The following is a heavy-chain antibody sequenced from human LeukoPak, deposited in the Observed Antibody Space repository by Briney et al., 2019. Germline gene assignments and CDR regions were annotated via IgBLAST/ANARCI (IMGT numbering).Heavy chain of an antibody. D-gene: IGHD2-2*01. CDR2: FDPEDGET. CDR1: GYTLTELS. CDR3: ATEPFPGYCSSTSCRGY. J-gene: IGHJ4*02. Sequence: ASVKVSCKVSGYTLTELSMHWVRQAPGKGLEWMGGFDPEDGETIYAQKFQGRVTMTEDTSTDTAYMELSSLRSEDTAVYYCATEPFPGYCSSTSCRGYWGQGTLVTVSS. V-gene: IGHV1-24*01.